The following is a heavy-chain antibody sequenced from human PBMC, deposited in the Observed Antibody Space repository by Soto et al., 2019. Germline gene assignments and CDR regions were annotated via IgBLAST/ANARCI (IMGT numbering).Heavy chain of an antibody. CDR1: GFIFSSFP. D-gene: IGHD2-21*02. V-gene: IGHV3-30-3*01. Sequence: SLRLSCAASGFIFSSFPMHWVRQAPGKGLEWVAVVSKDGSDKHYADSVKGRFTISRDNSENTLHLQMNSLRPEDTGVYYCARSYCGDNCALDYWGQGTPVTVPS. CDR3: ARSYCGDNCALDY. J-gene: IGHJ4*02. CDR2: VSKDGSDK.